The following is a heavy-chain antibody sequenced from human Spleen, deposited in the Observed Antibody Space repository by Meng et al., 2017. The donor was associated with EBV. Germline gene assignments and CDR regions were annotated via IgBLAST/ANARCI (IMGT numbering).Heavy chain of an antibody. CDR1: GFTFTSDA. CDR2: ITNRAKT. V-gene: IGHV3-23*01. CDR3: ARGAPPDY. J-gene: IGHJ4*02. Sequence: EVSVMESGGGLVQPGGSLTPSCGASGFTFTSDAMTWGRQAPGKGLEWVSSITNRAKTYYADSVKGRFTISRDNSKNTLYLQMNSLRAGDTAVYFCARGAPPDYWGQGVLVTVSS.